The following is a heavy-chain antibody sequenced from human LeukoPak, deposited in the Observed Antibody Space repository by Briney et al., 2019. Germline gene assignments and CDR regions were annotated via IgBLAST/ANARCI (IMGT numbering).Heavy chain of an antibody. D-gene: IGHD3-10*01. CDR3: ASDPAHMVRGVIAIDY. J-gene: IGHJ4*02. CDR1: GYTFTSYG. CDR2: ISAYNGNT. V-gene: IGHV1-18*01. Sequence: GASVKVSRKASGYTFTSYGISWVRQAPGQGLEWMGWISAYNGNTNYAQKLQGRVTMTTDTSTSTAYMELRSLRSDDTAVYYCASDPAHMVRGVIAIDYWGQGTLVTVSS.